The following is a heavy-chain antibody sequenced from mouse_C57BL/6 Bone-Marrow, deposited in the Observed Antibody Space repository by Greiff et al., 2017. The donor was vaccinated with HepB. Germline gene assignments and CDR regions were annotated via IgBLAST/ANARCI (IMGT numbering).Heavy chain of an antibody. CDR3: VRHRYYYAMDC. Sequence: DAGGGLVQPKGSLKLSCAASGFSFNTYAMTWVRQAPGKGLEWVARIRSKSNNYATYYADSVKDRFTISRDDSESMLYLQMNNLKTEDTAMYYCVRHRYYYAMDCWGQGTSVTVSS. J-gene: IGHJ4*01. CDR2: IRSKSNNYAT. V-gene: IGHV10-1*01. CDR1: GFSFNTYA.